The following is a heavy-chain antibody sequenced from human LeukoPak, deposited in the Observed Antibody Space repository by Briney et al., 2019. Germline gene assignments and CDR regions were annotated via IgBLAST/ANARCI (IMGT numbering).Heavy chain of an antibody. CDR1: GGSFSGYY. V-gene: IGHV4-34*01. D-gene: IGHD3-3*01. CDR3: ARVVWGNYDFWSGYYSHFDY. CDR2: INHSGST. J-gene: IGHJ4*02. Sequence: SETLSLTCAVHGGSFSGYYWCWIRQPPGKGLEWIGEINHSGSTNYKPSLKSRVTISVDTSKNQFSLKLSSVTAADTAVYYCARVVWGNYDFWSGYYSHFDYWGQGTLVTVSS.